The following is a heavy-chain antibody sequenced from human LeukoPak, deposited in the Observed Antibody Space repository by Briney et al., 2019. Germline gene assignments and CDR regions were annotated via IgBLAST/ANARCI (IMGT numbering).Heavy chain of an antibody. CDR1: GFTFSNYA. CDR2: ISGSGLRT. V-gene: IGHV3-23*01. J-gene: IGHJ3*02. CDR3: AKDRVSMIVVVAFDI. D-gene: IGHD3-22*01. Sequence: PGGSLRLSCAASGFTFSNYAMSWVPQAPGKGLEWVSAISGSGLRTYYADSVKGRFTISRDISKNTLYLQMDSLRAEDTAVYYCAKDRVSMIVVVAFDIWGQGTMVTVSS.